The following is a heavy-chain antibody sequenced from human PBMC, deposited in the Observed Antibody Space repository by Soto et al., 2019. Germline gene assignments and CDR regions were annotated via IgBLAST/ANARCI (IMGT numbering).Heavy chain of an antibody. D-gene: IGHD6-19*01. CDR2: ISYDGSNK. V-gene: IGHV3-30*18. Sequence: QVQLVESGGGVVQPGRSLRLSCAASGFTFSSYGMHWVRQAPGKGLEWVAVISYDGSNKYYADSVKGRFTISRDNSKNTMYLQMNSLRAEDTAVYYCAKAAQWLVPDHFDSWGQGTLVTVSS. CDR3: AKAAQWLVPDHFDS. J-gene: IGHJ4*02. CDR1: GFTFSSYG.